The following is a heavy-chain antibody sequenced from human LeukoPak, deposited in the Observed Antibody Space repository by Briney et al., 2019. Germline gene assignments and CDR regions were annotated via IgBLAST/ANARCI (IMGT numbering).Heavy chain of an antibody. J-gene: IGHJ5*02. CDR2: IYYSGST. CDR1: GGSVSSGSYY. D-gene: IGHD3-9*01. Sequence: KPSETLSLTCTVSGGSVSSGSYYWRWIRQPPGKGLEWIGYIYYSGSTYYNPSLKSRVTISVDTSKNQFSLKLSSVTAADTAVYYCARILGFNYDILTGYYWGNWFDPWGQGTLVTVSS. CDR3: ARILGFNYDILTGYYWGNWFDP. V-gene: IGHV4-61*01.